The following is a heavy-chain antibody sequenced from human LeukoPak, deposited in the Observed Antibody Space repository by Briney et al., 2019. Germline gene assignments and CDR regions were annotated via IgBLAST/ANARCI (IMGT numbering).Heavy chain of an antibody. J-gene: IGHJ4*02. CDR1: GGSISSGSYY. CDR2: IYTSGST. V-gene: IGHV4-61*02. D-gene: IGHD3-3*01. Sequence: TLSLTCTVSGGSISSGSYYWSWIRQPAGKGLEWIGRIYTSGSTNYNPSLKSRVTISVDTSKNQFSLKLSSVTAADTAVYYCARSPRTIFGVVTPDYWGQGTLVTVSS. CDR3: ARSPRTIFGVVTPDY.